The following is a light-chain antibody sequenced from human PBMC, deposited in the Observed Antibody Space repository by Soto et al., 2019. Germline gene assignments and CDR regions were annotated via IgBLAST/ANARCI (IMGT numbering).Light chain of an antibody. CDR1: TGAVTSSFY. J-gene: IGLJ2*01. V-gene: IGLV7-43*01. CDR3: LLYYGGARV. Sequence: QAVVTQEPSLTVSPGGTVTLTCASSTGAVTSSFYPNWFQQKPGQAPRALIYSTSKQHSWTPARFSGSLLGGKAALTLSGVQPEDEAEYYCLLYYGGARVFGGGTKVTVL. CDR2: STS.